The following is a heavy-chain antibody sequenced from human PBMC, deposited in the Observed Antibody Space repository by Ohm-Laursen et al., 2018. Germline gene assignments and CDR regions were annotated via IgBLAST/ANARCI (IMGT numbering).Heavy chain of an antibody. CDR2: IYYSGST. CDR1: GGSISSSSYY. CDR3: ARPVGGYYYYFDY. Sequence: PSETLSLTCTVSGGSISSSSYYWGWIRQPPGKGLEWIGSIYYSGSTYYNPSLKSRVTISVDTSKNQFSLKLSSVTAADTAVYYCARPVGGYYYYFDYWGQGTLVTVSS. V-gene: IGHV4-39*01. D-gene: IGHD3-22*01. J-gene: IGHJ4*02.